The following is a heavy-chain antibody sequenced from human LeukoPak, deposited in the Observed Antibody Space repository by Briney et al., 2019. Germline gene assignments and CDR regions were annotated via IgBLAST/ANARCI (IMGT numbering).Heavy chain of an antibody. D-gene: IGHD6-6*01. Sequence: PSETLSLTCTVSGGSISSYYWSWIRQPPGKGLEWIGYIYYSGSTNYNPSLKSRVTISVDTSKNQFSLKLSSVTAADTAVYYCAREYSSSYDAFDIWGQGTMVTVSS. J-gene: IGHJ3*02. CDR1: GGSISSYY. CDR3: AREYSSSYDAFDI. CDR2: IYYSGST. V-gene: IGHV4-59*01.